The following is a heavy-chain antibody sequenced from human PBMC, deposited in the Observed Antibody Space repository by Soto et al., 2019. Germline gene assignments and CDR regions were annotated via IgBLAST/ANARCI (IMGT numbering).Heavy chain of an antibody. D-gene: IGHD5-18*01. J-gene: IGHJ6*02. V-gene: IGHV1-69*06. CDR1: GGTFSSYA. CDR3: ARYPWDTAMATDYYYGMDA. CDR2: IIPIFGTA. Sequence: QVQLVQSGAEGKKPGSSVKVSCKASGGTFSSYAISWVRQAPGQGLEWMGGIIPIFGTANYAQKFQGRVTSTADKSTSRAYMELSSLSDEDTAVYYCARYPWDTAMATDYYYGMDAWGQGTTVNVSS.